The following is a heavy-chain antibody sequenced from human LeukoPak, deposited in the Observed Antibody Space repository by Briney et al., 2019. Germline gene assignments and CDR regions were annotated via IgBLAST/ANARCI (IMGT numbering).Heavy chain of an antibody. CDR3: ARGRGLTCTGYYYYYMDV. CDR1: GGAISSGGYY. J-gene: IGHJ6*03. V-gene: IGHV4-31*03. CDR2: IYYSGST. Sequence: SETLSLTCTVSGGAISSGGYYWSWIRQHPGKGLEWIGYIYYSGSTYYNPSLKSRVTISVDTSKNQFSLKLSPVTAADTAVYYCARGRGLTCTGYYYYYMDVWGKGTTVTVSS.